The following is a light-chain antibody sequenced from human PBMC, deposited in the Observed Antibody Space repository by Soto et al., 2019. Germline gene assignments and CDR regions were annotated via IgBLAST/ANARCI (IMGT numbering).Light chain of an antibody. CDR3: YSYAGSSTDWV. V-gene: IGLV2-23*02. CDR2: EVS. Sequence: QSALTQPASVSGSPGQSITISCTGTSSDVGSYNLVSWYQQHPGKAPKLMIYEVSKRPSGVSNRFSGSKSGNTASLTISGLQAEDEADYYCYSYAGSSTDWVFGGGTKLTVL. J-gene: IGLJ3*02. CDR1: SSDVGSYNL.